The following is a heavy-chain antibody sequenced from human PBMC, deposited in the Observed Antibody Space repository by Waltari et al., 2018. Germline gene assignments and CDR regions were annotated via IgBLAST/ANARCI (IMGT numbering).Heavy chain of an antibody. V-gene: IGHV3-74*01. CDR3: ASGIQLSSW. CDR1: GFNFSPYW. Sequence: EVLLVESGGGLVQPGGSLRLSCAAYGFNFSPYWMHWVRQAPGKGLLWVSRIRMDGTGTDYADSVKGRFTISRDNAKNTLFLQMDSLRAEDTAVYYCASGIQLSSWGGQGTLVSVSS. D-gene: IGHD5-18*01. CDR2: IRMDGTGT. J-gene: IGHJ4*02.